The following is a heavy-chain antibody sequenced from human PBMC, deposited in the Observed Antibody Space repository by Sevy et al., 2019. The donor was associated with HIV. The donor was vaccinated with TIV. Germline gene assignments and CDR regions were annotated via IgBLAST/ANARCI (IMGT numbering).Heavy chain of an antibody. CDR2: FDPEDDET. V-gene: IGHV1-24*01. CDR3: ATTKDYYDSSGYPFDY. Sequence: ASVKVSCKVSGYTLTELSMHWVRQAPGKGLEWMGTFDPEDDETIYAQKFQGTVTMTEDTSTDKAYMELSSLRSEDTAVYYCATTKDYYDSSGYPFDYWGQGTLVTVSS. D-gene: IGHD3-22*01. J-gene: IGHJ4*02. CDR1: GYTLTELS.